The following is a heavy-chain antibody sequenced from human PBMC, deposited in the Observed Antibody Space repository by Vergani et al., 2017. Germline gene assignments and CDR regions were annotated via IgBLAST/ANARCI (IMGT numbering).Heavy chain of an antibody. CDR3: ARVGTIPTWYFDL. D-gene: IGHD3-3*01. J-gene: IGHJ2*01. CDR2: IYYSGST. V-gene: IGHV4-59*01. Sequence: QVQLQESGPGLVKPSETLSLTCTVSGGSISSYSWSWIRQPPGKGLEWIGYIYYSGSTNYNPSLKSRVTISVDTSKNQFSLTLSSVTAADTAVYYCARVGTIPTWYFDLWGRGTLVTVSS. CDR1: GGSISSYS.